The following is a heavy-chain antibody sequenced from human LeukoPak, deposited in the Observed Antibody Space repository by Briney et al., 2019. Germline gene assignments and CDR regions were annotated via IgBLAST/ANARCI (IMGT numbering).Heavy chain of an antibody. CDR1: GFTFSSYG. D-gene: IGHD6-19*01. V-gene: IGHV4-39*01. CDR3: ARPRTRLAWFDP. Sequence: GSLRLSCAASGFTFSSYGMSWVRQAPGKGLEWIGSIYYSGSTYYNPSLKSRVTISVDTSKNQFSLKLRSVTAADTAVYYCARPRTRLAWFDPWGQGTLVTVSS. CDR2: IYYSGST. J-gene: IGHJ5*02.